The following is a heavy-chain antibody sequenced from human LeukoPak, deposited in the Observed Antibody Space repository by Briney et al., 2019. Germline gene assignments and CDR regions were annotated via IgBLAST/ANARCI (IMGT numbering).Heavy chain of an antibody. CDR2: LSGSGVTT. J-gene: IGHJ6*02. CDR3: ARDVFPTNYYYYGMDV. V-gene: IGHV3-23*01. Sequence: GGSLRLSCAASGFTFSSYAMSWVRQAPGKGLEWVSALSGSGVTTYYADSVKGRFTISRDNSKNTLYLQMNSLRAEDTAVYYCARDVFPTNYYYYGMDVWGQGTTVTVSS. CDR1: GFTFSSYA.